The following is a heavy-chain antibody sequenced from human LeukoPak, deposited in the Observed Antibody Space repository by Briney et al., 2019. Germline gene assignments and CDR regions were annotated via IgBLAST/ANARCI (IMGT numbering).Heavy chain of an antibody. V-gene: IGHV1-18*01. D-gene: IGHD3-10*01. CDR1: GYTLTELS. J-gene: IGHJ5*02. CDR3: ARDPAITWFDP. CDR2: ISAYNGNT. Sequence: ASVKVSCKVSGYTLTELSMHWVRQAPGKGLEWMGWISAYNGNTNYAQKLQGRVTMTTDTSTSTAYMELRSLRSDDTAVYYCARDPAITWFDPWGQGTLVTVSS.